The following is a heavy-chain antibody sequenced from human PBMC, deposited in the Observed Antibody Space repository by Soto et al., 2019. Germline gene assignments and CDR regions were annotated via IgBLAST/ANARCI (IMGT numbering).Heavy chain of an antibody. J-gene: IGHJ4*02. CDR3: ASWEPKYSSSWY. V-gene: IGHV4-59*01. CDR2: IYYSGST. CDR1: GGSISSYY. D-gene: IGHD6-13*01. Sequence: QVQLQESGPGLVKPSETLSLTCTVSGGSISSYYWSWIRQPPGKGLEWIGYIYYSGSTNYNPSLKSRVTMAVDTSKNQFSLKLSSVTAADTAVYYCASWEPKYSSSWYWGQGTLVTVSS.